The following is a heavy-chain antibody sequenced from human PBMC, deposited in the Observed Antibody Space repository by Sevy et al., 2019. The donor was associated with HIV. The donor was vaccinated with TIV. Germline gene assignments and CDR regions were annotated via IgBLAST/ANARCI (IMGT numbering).Heavy chain of an antibody. J-gene: IGHJ4*02. CDR3: GRADRAQHFDS. Sequence: ASVKVSCKASADTFTNNYIHWVRQAPGQGLEWMGIVDPSGGNASYAQRFQDRVTMTRVTSTSTLYMDLNSLTSEDTAVYYCGRADRAQHFDSWGQGTLVTVSS. V-gene: IGHV1-46*01. D-gene: IGHD3-16*02. CDR1: ADTFTNNY. CDR2: VDPSGGNA.